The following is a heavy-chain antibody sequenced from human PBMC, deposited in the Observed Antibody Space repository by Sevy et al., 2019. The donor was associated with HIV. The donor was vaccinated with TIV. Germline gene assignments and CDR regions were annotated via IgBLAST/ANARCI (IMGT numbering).Heavy chain of an antibody. Sequence: APVKVSCKASGYTFIDSYIHWVRQAPRQGLERMGRIHPNSGGTTYAQKFQGRVTVIRDTSVTTVYMELKRLTSDDTAIYYCARNSTGLRAWGQGTLVTVSS. J-gene: IGHJ5*02. D-gene: IGHD1-1*01. CDR2: IHPNSGGT. CDR3: ARNSTGLRA. V-gene: IGHV1-2*06. CDR1: GYTFIDSY.